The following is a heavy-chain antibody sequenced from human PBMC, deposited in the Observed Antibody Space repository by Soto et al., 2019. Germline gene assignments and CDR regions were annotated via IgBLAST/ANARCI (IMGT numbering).Heavy chain of an antibody. V-gene: IGHV4-34*01. CDR1: GGSFSGYY. J-gene: IGHJ4*02. CDR3: AVRITGEVFDY. Sequence: SETLSLTCAVYGGSFSGYYWSWIRQPPGKGLEWIGEINHSGSTNYNPSLKSRVTISVDTSKNHFSLELSSVTAADTAVYYCAVRITGEVFDYWGQGTLVTVSS. D-gene: IGHD7-27*01. CDR2: INHSGST.